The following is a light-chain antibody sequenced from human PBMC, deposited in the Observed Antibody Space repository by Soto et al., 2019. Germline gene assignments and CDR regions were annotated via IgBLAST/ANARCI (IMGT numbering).Light chain of an antibody. Sequence: QSALTQPPSASGTPGQRVTISCSGSNSNIGSNTVNWYQHLPGTAPKLLIYANNQQPSGVPARFSGSKSGTSASLAISGLQSEDEADYYCATWDDSLNGLYVFGTGTKV. J-gene: IGLJ1*01. CDR1: NSNIGSNT. CDR3: ATWDDSLNGLYV. V-gene: IGLV1-44*01. CDR2: ANN.